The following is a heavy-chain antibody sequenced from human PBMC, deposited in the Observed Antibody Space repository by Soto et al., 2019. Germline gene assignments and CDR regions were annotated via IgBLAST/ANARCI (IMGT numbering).Heavy chain of an antibody. D-gene: IGHD6-13*01. CDR2: IYPGDSDT. CDR3: AISSSYYYYGMDV. Sequence: LKISCKGSGYSFTSYWIGWVRQMPGKGLEWMGIIYPGDSDTRYSPSFQGQVTISADKSISTAYLQWSSLKASDTAMYYCAISSSYYYYGMDVWGQGTTVTVSS. V-gene: IGHV5-51*01. J-gene: IGHJ6*02. CDR1: GYSFTSYW.